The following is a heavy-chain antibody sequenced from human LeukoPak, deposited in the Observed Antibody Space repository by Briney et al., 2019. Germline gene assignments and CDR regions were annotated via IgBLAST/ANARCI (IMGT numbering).Heavy chain of an antibody. CDR3: ATDCSSTSCYILTDAFDI. V-gene: IGHV1-69*13. Sequence: SVKVSCKASGGTFSSYAISWVRQAPGQGHEWMGGIIPIFGTANYAQKFQGRVTITADESTSTAYMELSSLRSEDTAVYYCATDCSSTSCYILTDAFDIWGQGTMVTVSS. CDR2: IIPIFGTA. D-gene: IGHD2-2*02. J-gene: IGHJ3*02. CDR1: GGTFSSYA.